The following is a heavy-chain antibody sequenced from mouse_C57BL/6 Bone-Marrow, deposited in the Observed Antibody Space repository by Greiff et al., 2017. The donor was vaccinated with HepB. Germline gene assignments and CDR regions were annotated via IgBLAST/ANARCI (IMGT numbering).Heavy chain of an antibody. D-gene: IGHD2-4*01. J-gene: IGHJ3*01. CDR1: GYTFTSYW. Sequence: QVQLKQPGAELVRPGSSVKLSCKASGYTFTSYWMDWVKQRPGQGLEWIGNIYPSDSETHYNQKFKDKATLTVDKSSSTAYMQLSSLTSEDSAVYYCARWDYYDYDWEFAYWGQGTLVTVSA. CDR3: ARWDYYDYDWEFAY. CDR2: IYPSDSET. V-gene: IGHV1-61*01.